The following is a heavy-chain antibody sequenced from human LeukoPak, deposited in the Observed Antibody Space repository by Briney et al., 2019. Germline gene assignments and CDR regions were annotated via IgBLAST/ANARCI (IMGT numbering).Heavy chain of an antibody. Sequence: SVKVSYKASGGTFSSYAISWVRQAPGQGLEWMGGIIPIFGTANYAQKFQGRVTITTDESTSTAYMELSSLRSEDTAVYYCARGQRYYYYMDVWGKGTTVTVSS. CDR2: IIPIFGTA. J-gene: IGHJ6*03. D-gene: IGHD6-25*01. V-gene: IGHV1-69*05. CDR3: ARGQRYYYYMDV. CDR1: GGTFSSYA.